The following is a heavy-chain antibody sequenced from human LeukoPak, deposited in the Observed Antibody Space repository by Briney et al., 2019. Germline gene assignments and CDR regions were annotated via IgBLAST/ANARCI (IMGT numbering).Heavy chain of an antibody. Sequence: GASVKVSCKASGYTFTSYGISWVRQAPGQGLEWMGWISAYNGNTNYAQKLQGSVTITADESTSTAYMELSSLRSEDTAVYYCARDNPARSSSLDYYYGMDVWGQGTTVTVSS. V-gene: IGHV1-18*01. CDR2: ISAYNGNT. CDR3: ARDNPARSSSLDYYYGMDV. J-gene: IGHJ6*02. CDR1: GYTFTSYG. D-gene: IGHD6-6*01.